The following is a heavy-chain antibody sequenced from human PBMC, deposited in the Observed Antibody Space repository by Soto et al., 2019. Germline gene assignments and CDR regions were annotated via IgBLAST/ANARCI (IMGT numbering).Heavy chain of an antibody. V-gene: IGHV1-58*01. CDR2: IVVGSGNT. J-gene: IGHJ6*02. CDR3: AADRGIAARPDYYYYYGMDV. Sequence: SVKVSCKASGFTFTSSAVQWVRQARGQRLEWIGWIVVGSGNTNYAQKFQERVTITRDMSTSTAYMELSSLRSEDTAVYYCAADRGIAARPDYYYYYGMDVWGQGTTVTVSS. D-gene: IGHD6-6*01. CDR1: GFTFTSSA.